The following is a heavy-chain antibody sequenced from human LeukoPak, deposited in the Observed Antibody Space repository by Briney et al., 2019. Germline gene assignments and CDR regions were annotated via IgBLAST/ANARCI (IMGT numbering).Heavy chain of an antibody. CDR1: GYSFTSYW. CDR3: ARSLRYCSSTSCYNNWFDP. Sequence: GESLKISWKGSGYSFTSYWIGWVRQMPGKGLEWIGTIYPGDSDSRYIPSFQGQVTISADNSISTAYLQWSSLNASDTAMYYCARSLRYCSSTSCYNNWFDPWGQGTLVTVSS. CDR2: IYPGDSDS. D-gene: IGHD2-2*01. J-gene: IGHJ5*02. V-gene: IGHV5-51*01.